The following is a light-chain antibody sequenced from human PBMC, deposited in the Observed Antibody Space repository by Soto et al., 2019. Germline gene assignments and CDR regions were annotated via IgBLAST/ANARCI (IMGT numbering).Light chain of an antibody. Sequence: GDRVTITCRASQNVDNWVAWYQQKPGKAPKFLIYDASNLESGVPARFSGRASGTEFTLTISSLQPDDFATYYCQRYNRNSRPFGQGTRV. CDR3: QRYNRNSRP. V-gene: IGKV1-5*01. CDR1: QNVDNW. J-gene: IGKJ1*01. CDR2: DAS.